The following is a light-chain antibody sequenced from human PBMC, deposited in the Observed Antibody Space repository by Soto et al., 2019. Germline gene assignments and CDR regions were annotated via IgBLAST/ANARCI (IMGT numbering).Light chain of an antibody. V-gene: IGLV4-69*01. Sequence: QLVLTQSPSASASLGASVKLTCTLSSGHSSYAIAWHQQQPETGPRYLMKLNSDGSHSKGDGIPDRFSGSSSGAERYLTIASHQCEDEADYYCQTWGTGIQVFGGGTKLTVL. CDR3: QTWGTGIQV. J-gene: IGLJ2*01. CDR1: SGHSSYA. CDR2: LNSDGSH.